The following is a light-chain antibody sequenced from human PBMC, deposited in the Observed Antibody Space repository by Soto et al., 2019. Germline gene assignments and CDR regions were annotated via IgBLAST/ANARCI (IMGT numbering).Light chain of an antibody. CDR3: QQYNDWPPLT. CDR2: GTS. V-gene: IGKV3-15*01. Sequence: EIVMTQSPATLSLSPGERATLSCRASQSVNINLAWYQQKPGQAPRLLIYGTSTRATGVPARFSGSGSGTEFTLTIRNLQSEDFAVYYCQQYNDWPPLTFGGGTTGDIK. J-gene: IGKJ4*01. CDR1: QSVNIN.